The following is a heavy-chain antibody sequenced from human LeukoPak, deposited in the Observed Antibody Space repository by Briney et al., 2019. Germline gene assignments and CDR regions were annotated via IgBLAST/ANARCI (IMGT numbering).Heavy chain of an antibody. Sequence: PSETLSLTCSVSGVSISSGGHYWGWIRQPPGKGLEWIGNIYSSGDTYYNPSLKSRVTMSVDTSKNQFSLKLSSVTAADTAVYYCARDHEWELTFDYWGQGTLVTVSS. J-gene: IGHJ4*02. CDR2: IYSSGDT. CDR3: ARDHEWELTFDY. D-gene: IGHD1-26*01. V-gene: IGHV4-39*07. CDR1: GVSISSGGHY.